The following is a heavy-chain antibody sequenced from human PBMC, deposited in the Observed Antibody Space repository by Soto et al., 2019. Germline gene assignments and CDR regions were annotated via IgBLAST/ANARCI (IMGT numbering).Heavy chain of an antibody. J-gene: IGHJ5*02. CDR1: GGSISSYY. Sequence: PSETLSLTCTVSGGSISSYYWSWIRQPPGKGLEWIGYIYYSGSTNYNPSLKSRVTISVDTSKNQFSLKLSSVTAADTAVYYCARYGLGYCSSTSCPNWFDPWGQGTLVTVSS. V-gene: IGHV4-59*08. CDR3: ARYGLGYCSSTSCPNWFDP. CDR2: IYYSGST. D-gene: IGHD2-2*01.